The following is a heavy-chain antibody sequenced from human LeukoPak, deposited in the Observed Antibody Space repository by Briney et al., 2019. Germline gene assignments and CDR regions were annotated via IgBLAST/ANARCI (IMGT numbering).Heavy chain of an antibody. J-gene: IGHJ6*03. Sequence: PSETLSLTCAVYGGSFSGYYWSWIRQPPGKGLEWIGEINHSGSTNYNPSLKSRVTISVDTSKNQFSLKLSSVTAADTAVYYCASLSGSWYYVDYYYYYMDVWGKGTTVTVSS. V-gene: IGHV4-34*01. CDR3: ASLSGSWYYVDYYYYYMDV. CDR2: INHSGST. D-gene: IGHD6-13*01. CDR1: GGSFSGYY.